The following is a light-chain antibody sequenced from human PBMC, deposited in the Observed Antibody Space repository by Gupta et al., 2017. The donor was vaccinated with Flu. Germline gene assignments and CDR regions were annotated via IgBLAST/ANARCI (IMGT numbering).Light chain of an antibody. V-gene: IGLV1-44*01. Sequence: QSVLTQPPSASGTPGQRVTISCSGSSSNIGSNTVNWYQQLPGTAPKLLIYRNNQRPSGVPDRFSGSKSGTSASLAIRGLQSEDEAYYYCAAWDDSLNGRVFGGGTKLTVL. CDR3: AAWDDSLNGRV. CDR1: SSNIGSNT. J-gene: IGLJ3*02. CDR2: RNN.